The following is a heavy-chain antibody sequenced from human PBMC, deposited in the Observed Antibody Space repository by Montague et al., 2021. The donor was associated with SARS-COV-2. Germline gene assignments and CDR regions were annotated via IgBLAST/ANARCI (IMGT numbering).Heavy chain of an antibody. J-gene: IGHJ5*02. D-gene: IGHD1-26*01. CDR3: ARQGGSNYGWFDP. CDR2: YYSGST. V-gene: IGHV4-59*08. Sequence: SETLSLTCTVSGASINSRYWSWIRQPPGKGLEWIGYYYSGSTKYNPSLKSRVTISVDTPKNQFSVKVTSVTAADTAVYYCARQGGSNYGWFDPWGQGTLVTVSS. CDR1: GASINSRY.